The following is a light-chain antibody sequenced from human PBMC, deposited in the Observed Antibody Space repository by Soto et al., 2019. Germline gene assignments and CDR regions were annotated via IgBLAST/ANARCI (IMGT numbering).Light chain of an antibody. CDR1: SSDVGGYDF. CDR2: EVS. Sequence: QSALTQPASVAGSPGQSITISCAGTSSDVGGYDFVSWYQHHPGRAPKLLIYEVSGRPSGVSYRFSGSKSDNTASLIISGLQAEDEAYYYCSSYGSSGTSVFGTGTKLTVL. J-gene: IGLJ1*01. CDR3: SSYGSSGTSV. V-gene: IGLV2-14*01.